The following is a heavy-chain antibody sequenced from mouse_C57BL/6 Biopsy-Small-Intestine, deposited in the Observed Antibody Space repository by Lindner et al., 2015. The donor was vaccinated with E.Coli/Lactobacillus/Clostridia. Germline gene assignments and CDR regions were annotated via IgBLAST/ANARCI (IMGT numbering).Heavy chain of an antibody. D-gene: IGHD1-1*02. V-gene: IGHV1-84*02. CDR2: INAGNGDT. J-gene: IGHJ3*01. CDR1: VYTFNTYI. CDR3: ARENYYGAGSYFRDALDI. Sequence: SVKVSCKASVYTFNTYIIHWVRQAPGQWLEWMGWINAGNGDTKYSQKFQGRVTITRDTSAYTAYMDLSSLTSEDTAVYYCARENYYGAGSYFRDALDIWGQGTMVTVSS.